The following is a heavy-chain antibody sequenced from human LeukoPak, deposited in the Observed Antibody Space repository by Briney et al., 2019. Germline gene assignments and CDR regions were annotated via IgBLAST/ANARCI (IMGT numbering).Heavy chain of an antibody. CDR2: ISGSDGST. D-gene: IGHD1-20*01. CDR3: AKYSNWNDLDY. J-gene: IGHJ4*02. V-gene: IGHV3-23*01. CDR1: GFTFSNYA. Sequence: HTGGSLRLTCAASGFTFSNYAMSWVRQAPGKGLEWVSAISGSDGSTYYADSVERRFTVSRDSSKNTLYLQMNSLRVEDTAVFYCAKYSNWNDLDYWGQGTLVTVSS.